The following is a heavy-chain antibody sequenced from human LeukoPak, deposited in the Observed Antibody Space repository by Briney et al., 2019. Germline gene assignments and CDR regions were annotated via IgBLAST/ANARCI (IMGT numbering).Heavy chain of an antibody. CDR3: ARVGYDSSGYQRPFDY. V-gene: IGHV3-74*01. CDR1: GFTFSSYW. J-gene: IGHJ4*02. D-gene: IGHD3-22*01. CDR2: INSDGSST. Sequence: PGGSLRLSCAVSGFTFSSYWMHWVRQVPGKGLVWVSRINSDGSSTSYADSVKGRFTISRDNAKNTLYLQMNSLRAEDTAVYYCARVGYDSSGYQRPFDYWGQGTLVTVSS.